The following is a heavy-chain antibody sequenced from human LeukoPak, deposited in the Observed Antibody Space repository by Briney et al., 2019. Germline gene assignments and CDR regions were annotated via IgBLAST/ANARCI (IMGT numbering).Heavy chain of an antibody. CDR3: GRWSPDPNDS. CDR2: VSAYNGRT. J-gene: IGHJ4*02. Sequence: ASVKVSCKASGYTFVNHSISWVRQAPGQGLEWMGWVSAYNGRTEYAQKFQDRVTTTTDTSTTTGYMELRSLRSDDTAVYFCGRWSPDPNDSWGQGTLVTVSS. D-gene: IGHD3-3*01. CDR1: GYTFVNHS. V-gene: IGHV1-18*01.